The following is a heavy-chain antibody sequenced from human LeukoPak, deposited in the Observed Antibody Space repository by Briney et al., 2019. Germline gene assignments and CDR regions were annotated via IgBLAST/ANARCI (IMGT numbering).Heavy chain of an antibody. CDR1: GYTFTGYY. V-gene: IGHV1-2*06. CDR2: INPNSGGT. D-gene: IGHD5-18*01. J-gene: IGHJ4*02. CDR3: ARIAVDTAMVTDY. Sequence: ASVKVSCMASGYTFTGYYMHWVRQAPGQGLEWMGRINPNSGGTNYAQKFQGRVTMTRDTSISTAYMELSRLRSDDTAVYYCARIAVDTAMVTDYWGQRTLVTVSS.